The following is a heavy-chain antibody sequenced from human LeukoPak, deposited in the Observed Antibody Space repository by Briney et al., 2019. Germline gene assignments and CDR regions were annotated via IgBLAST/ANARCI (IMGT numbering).Heavy chain of an antibody. CDR3: ARVKRSGYFMYYFDY. J-gene: IGHJ4*02. V-gene: IGHV4-31*03. CDR1: GGSISSGGYY. D-gene: IGHD3-22*01. CDR2: IYYSGST. Sequence: PSETLSLTCTVSGGSISSGGYYWSWIRQHPGKGLEWIGYIYYSGSTYYNPSLKSRVTISVDTSKNQFSLKLSSVTAADTAVYYCARVKRSGYFMYYFDYWGQGTLVTVSS.